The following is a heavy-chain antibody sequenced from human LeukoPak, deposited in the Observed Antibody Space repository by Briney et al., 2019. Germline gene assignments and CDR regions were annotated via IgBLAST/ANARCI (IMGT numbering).Heavy chain of an antibody. CDR1: GYSFTSYW. J-gene: IGHJ4*02. CDR3: ARGPHECSSTSCYTSYFDY. Sequence: GESLKISCKGSGYSFTSYWIGWVRQMPGKGLEWMGIIYPGDSDTRYSPSFQGQVTISADKSISTAYLQWSSLNASDTAMYYCARGPHECSSTSCYTSYFDYWGQGTLVTVSS. V-gene: IGHV5-51*01. D-gene: IGHD2-2*02. CDR2: IYPGDSDT.